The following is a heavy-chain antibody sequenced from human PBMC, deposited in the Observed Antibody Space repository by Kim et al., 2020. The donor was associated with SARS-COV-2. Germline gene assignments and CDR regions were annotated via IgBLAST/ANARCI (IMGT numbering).Heavy chain of an antibody. CDR2: INHSGST. Sequence: SETLSLTCAVYGGSFSGYYWSWIRQPPGKGLEWIGEINHSGSTNYNPSLKSRVTISVDTSKNQFSLKLSSVTAAYTAVYYCARGRRYFDWSTPFDYWGQGTLVTVSS. V-gene: IGHV4-34*01. CDR1: GGSFSGYY. J-gene: IGHJ4*02. D-gene: IGHD3-9*01. CDR3: ARGRRYFDWSTPFDY.